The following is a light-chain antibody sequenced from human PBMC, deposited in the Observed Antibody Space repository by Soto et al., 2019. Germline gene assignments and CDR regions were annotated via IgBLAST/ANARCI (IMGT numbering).Light chain of an antibody. CDR2: EVS. CDR3: TSCAGTNNFCV. J-gene: IGLJ1*01. Sequence: QSALTQPPSASGSPGQSVTISCIGTSSDVGGYDYVSWYQQHPGNAPKLIISEVSKRPSGVPDRFSGSKSGNTASLTVSGLQAEDEADYYCTSCAGTNNFCVFGTGTKLTVL. CDR1: SSDVGGYDY. V-gene: IGLV2-8*01.